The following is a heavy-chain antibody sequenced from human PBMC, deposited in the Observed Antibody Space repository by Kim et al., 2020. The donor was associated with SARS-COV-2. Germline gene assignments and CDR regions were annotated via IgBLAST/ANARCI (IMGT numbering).Heavy chain of an antibody. D-gene: IGHD3-22*01. CDR3: AKGIGNTMIVVVIGRGIDYSFDY. Sequence: GGSLRLSCAASGFTFSSYAMSWVRQAPGKGLEWVSAISGSGGSTYYAASVKGRFTLSRDNSNNTLYLQMNSMSAEDTDVYYCAKGIGNTMIVVVIGRGIDYSFDYWGQGTLVTVSS. J-gene: IGHJ4*02. V-gene: IGHV3-23*01. CDR1: GFTFSSYA. CDR2: ISGSGGST.